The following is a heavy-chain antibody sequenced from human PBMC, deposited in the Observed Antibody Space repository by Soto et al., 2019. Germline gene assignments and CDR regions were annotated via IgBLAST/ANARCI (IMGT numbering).Heavy chain of an antibody. D-gene: IGHD3-3*01. V-gene: IGHV4-31*03. J-gene: IGHJ6*02. Sequence: LSLTCTVSGGSISSGGYYWSWIRQHPGKGLEWIGYIYYSGSTYYNPSLKSRVTISVDTSKNQFSLKLSSVTAADTAVYYCARDLPIDDFWSGYGYYGMDVWGQGTTVTVSS. CDR2: IYYSGST. CDR1: GGSISSGGYY. CDR3: ARDLPIDDFWSGYGYYGMDV.